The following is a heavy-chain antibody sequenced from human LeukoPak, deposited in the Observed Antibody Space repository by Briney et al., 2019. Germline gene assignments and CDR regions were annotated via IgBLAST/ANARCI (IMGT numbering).Heavy chain of an antibody. Sequence: GGSLRLSCAASGFTFSSYAMHWVRQAPGKGLEWVAVISYDGSNKYYADSVKGRFTISRDNAKNSLYLQMTSLRAEDTAVYYCARDGSYNSGWHIDYWGQGTLVTVSS. J-gene: IGHJ4*02. V-gene: IGHV3-30-3*01. CDR3: ARDGSYNSGWHIDY. D-gene: IGHD6-19*01. CDR2: ISYDGSNK. CDR1: GFTFSSYA.